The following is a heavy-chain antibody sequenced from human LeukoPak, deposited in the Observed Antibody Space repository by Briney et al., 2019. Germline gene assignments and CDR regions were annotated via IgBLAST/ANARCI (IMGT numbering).Heavy chain of an antibody. CDR1: GYIFTSYW. CDR3: ARRCSSSSCPFEY. V-gene: IGHV5-10-1*01. D-gene: IGHD2-2*01. Sequence: GESLKISCQGSGYIFTSYWISWVRQMPGKGLEWMGRIDPSDSYTNYSPSFQGHVTISADKSISTAYLQWSSLKASDTAMYYCARRCSSSSCPFEYWGQGTLVTVSS. CDR2: IDPSDSYT. J-gene: IGHJ4*02.